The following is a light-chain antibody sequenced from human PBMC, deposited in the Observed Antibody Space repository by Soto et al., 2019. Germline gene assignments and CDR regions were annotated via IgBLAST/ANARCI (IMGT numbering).Light chain of an antibody. J-gene: IGKJ1*01. CDR3: EQRCNRIP. V-gene: IGKV3D-20*02. CDR2: DIS. CDR1: QSVSNNY. Sequence: ETVITLSRPTLSVTTKKTDTLSCRASQSVSNNYLAWYQQKPGQAPRLLIYDISTRAAAIPARFSGSGSGTDFTLTVICLEPDDFALYYGEQRCNRIPFGQGTKV.